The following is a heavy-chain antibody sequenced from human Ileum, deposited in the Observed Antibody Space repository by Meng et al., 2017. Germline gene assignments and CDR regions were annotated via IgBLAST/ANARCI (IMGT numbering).Heavy chain of an antibody. CDR3: ANFDWNDGKTCD. V-gene: IGHV3-23*05. D-gene: IGHD1-1*01. Sequence: VRLVQSGGGLVQPGGCLRLSCAASGFTFSSYAMSWVRQVPGKGLEWVSAISTSGSNTYYADSFRGRFTISRDNSKNTLFLQMNSLRVDDTAVYYCANFDWNDGKTCDWGQGTLVTVSS. CDR2: ISTSGSNT. J-gene: IGHJ4*02. CDR1: GFTFSSYA.